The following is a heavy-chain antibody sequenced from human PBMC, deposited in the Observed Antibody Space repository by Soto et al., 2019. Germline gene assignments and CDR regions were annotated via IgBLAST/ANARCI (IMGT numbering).Heavy chain of an antibody. CDR2: IIPIFGTA. CDR1: GGTFSSYA. Sequence: GASVKVSCKASGGTFSSYAISWVRQAPGQGLEWMGGIIPIFGTANHAQKFQGRVTITADKSTSTAYMELSSLRSEDTAVYYCARDLGTYCSSTSCYGYYYYGMDVWGQGTTVTVSS. D-gene: IGHD2-2*01. CDR3: ARDLGTYCSSTSCYGYYYYGMDV. V-gene: IGHV1-69*06. J-gene: IGHJ6*02.